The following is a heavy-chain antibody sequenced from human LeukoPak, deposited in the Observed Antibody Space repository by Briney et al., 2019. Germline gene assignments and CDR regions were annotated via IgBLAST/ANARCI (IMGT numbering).Heavy chain of an antibody. CDR2: IRSKANSCAT. CDR3: TRQDYYDSSGYWGDYFDY. CDR1: GFTFSGSA. J-gene: IGHJ4*02. Sequence: GGSLKLSCAASGFTFSGSAMHWVRQASGKGLEWVGRIRSKANSCATAYAASVKGRFTISRDDSKNTAYLQMNSLKTEDTAVYYCTRQDYYDSSGYWGDYFDYWGQGTLVTVSS. D-gene: IGHD3-22*01. V-gene: IGHV3-73*01.